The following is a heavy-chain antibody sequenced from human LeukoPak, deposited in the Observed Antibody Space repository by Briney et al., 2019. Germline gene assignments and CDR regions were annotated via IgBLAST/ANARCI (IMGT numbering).Heavy chain of an antibody. CDR2: IYSGGST. J-gene: IGHJ4*02. Sequence: GRSLRLSCAASGFTFSSYAMHWVRQAPGKGLEWVSVIYSGGSTYYADSVKGRFTISRDNSKNTLYLQMNSLRAEDTAVYYCARGHIGSSSWSGPFDYWGQGTLVTVSS. CDR3: ARGHIGSSSWSGPFDY. D-gene: IGHD6-13*01. CDR1: GFTFSSYA. V-gene: IGHV3-53*01.